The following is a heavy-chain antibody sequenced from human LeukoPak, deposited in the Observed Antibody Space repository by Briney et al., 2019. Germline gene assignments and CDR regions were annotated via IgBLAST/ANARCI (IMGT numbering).Heavy chain of an antibody. J-gene: IGHJ6*02. CDR1: GFTVSSNY. V-gene: IGHV3-53*04. D-gene: IGHD4-11*01. Sequence: GGSLRLSCAASGFTVSSNYMSWVRQAPGKGLEWVSVIYSGGSTYYADSVKGRFTISRHNSKNTLYLQMNSLRAEDTAVYYCARDLTDPHYYGMDVWGQGTTVTVSS. CDR3: ARDLTDPHYYGMDV. CDR2: IYSGGST.